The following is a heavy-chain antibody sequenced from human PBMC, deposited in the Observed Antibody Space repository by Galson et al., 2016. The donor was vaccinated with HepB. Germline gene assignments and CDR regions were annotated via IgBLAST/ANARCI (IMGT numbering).Heavy chain of an antibody. D-gene: IGHD3-10*01. CDR3: ARAQWGSEGYHGRGWFDP. CDR1: GYTFTNYA. Sequence: SVKVSCKASGYTFTNYAISWVRQAPGQGLEWMGRISGYNGNTNYAQKVQDRVTMTTDTSTSTAYMELRSLRSDDTAVYYCARAQWGSEGYHGRGWFDPWGQGTLVTVSS. J-gene: IGHJ5*02. V-gene: IGHV1-18*01. CDR2: ISGYNGNT.